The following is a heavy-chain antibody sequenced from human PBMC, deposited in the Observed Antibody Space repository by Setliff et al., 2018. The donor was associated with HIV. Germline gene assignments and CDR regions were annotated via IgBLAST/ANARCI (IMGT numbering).Heavy chain of an antibody. Sequence: GGSLRLSCTASGFTFGEYAMSWVRQAPGKGLEWVSVIYDGGATYYGDSVKGRFTISRDNSKNTLYLQMNSLRVEDTAVYYCAVWIREVISWGRGALVTVSS. CDR3: AVWIREVIS. D-gene: IGHD3-10*01. CDR1: GFTFGEYA. CDR2: IYDGGAT. V-gene: IGHV3-23*03. J-gene: IGHJ5*02.